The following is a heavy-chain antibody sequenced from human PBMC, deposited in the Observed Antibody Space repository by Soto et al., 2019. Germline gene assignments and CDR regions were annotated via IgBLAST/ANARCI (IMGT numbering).Heavy chain of an antibody. CDR1: GGSINSYY. J-gene: IGHJ4*02. Sequence: QVQLQESGPGLVKPSETLSLTCSVSGGSINSYYWGWIRQPPGKGLEWIGYIAYTGSTDYSPSLKIRVTISVDTSKNQFSLNVRSVTAADTAIYFCARHYPIGNNWNYFDYWGRGTLVTVSS. CDR2: IAYTGST. D-gene: IGHD1-1*01. CDR3: ARHYPIGNNWNYFDY. V-gene: IGHV4-59*08.